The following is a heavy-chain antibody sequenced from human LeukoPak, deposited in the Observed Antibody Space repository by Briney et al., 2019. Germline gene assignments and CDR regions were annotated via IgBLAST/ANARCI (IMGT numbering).Heavy chain of an antibody. D-gene: IGHD2-2*01. V-gene: IGHV1-18*01. CDR2: ISAYNGNT. J-gene: IGHJ4*02. CDR3: ARGVYCSSTSCSHFDY. CDR1: GYTFTSYG. Sequence: GASVKVSCKASGYTFTSYGISWVRQAPGQGLEWMGWISAYNGNTNYAQKLQGRVTMTTDTSTSTAYMELRSLRSDDTAVYYCARGVYCSSTSCSHFDYWGQGTLVTVSS.